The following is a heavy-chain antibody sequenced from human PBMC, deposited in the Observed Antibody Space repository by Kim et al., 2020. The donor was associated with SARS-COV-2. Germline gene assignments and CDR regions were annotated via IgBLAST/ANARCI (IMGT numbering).Heavy chain of an antibody. Sequence: SETLSLTCTVSGGSISSGDYYWSWIRQHPGKGLEWIGYIYYSGSTYYNSSLKSRVTISVDTSKNQFSLKLSSVTAADTAVYYCARAPIFGVVITNFDYWGQGTLVTVSS. CDR2: IYYSGST. V-gene: IGHV4-31*03. D-gene: IGHD3-3*01. CDR3: ARAPIFGVVITNFDY. CDR1: GGSISSGDYY. J-gene: IGHJ4*02.